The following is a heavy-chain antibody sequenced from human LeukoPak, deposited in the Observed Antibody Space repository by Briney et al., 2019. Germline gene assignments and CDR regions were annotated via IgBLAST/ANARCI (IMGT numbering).Heavy chain of an antibody. CDR1: GGTFSIYA. CDR3: ARDRVSSGWVDAFDI. J-gene: IGHJ3*02. CDR2: IIPIFGTA. D-gene: IGHD6-19*01. Sequence: SVKVSCKASGGTFSIYAISWVRQAPGQGLEWMGGIIPIFGTANYAQKFQGRVTITTDESTSTAYMELSSLRSEDTAVYYCARDRVSSGWVDAFDIWGQGTMVTVSS. V-gene: IGHV1-69*05.